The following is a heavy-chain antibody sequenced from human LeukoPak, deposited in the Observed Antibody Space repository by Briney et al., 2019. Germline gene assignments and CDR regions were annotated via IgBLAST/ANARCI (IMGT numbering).Heavy chain of an antibody. J-gene: IGHJ4*02. CDR1: GFASSDAW. CDR2: IKSISDGGTT. V-gene: IGHV3-15*01. CDR3: ARYFGESGSQYYFDY. D-gene: IGHD3-9*01. Sequence: PGGSLRLSCAASGFASSDAWMSWVRQAPGKGLEWVGRIKSISDGGTTDYAAPVKGRFTISRDDSENTLYLQMNSLKTEDTAVYYCARYFGESGSQYYFDYWGQGTLVTVSS.